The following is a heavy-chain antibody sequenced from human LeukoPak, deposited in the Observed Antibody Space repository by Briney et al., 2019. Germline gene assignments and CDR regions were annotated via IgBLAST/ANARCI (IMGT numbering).Heavy chain of an antibody. CDR3: AKELRTKSNYGSFDY. V-gene: IGHV3-33*06. CDR1: GFTFSSYG. Sequence: PGGSLRLSCAASGFTFSSYGMHWVHQAPGKGVEWVALIWYDGSNDYYADSVKGRFTISRDNSKNTLYLQMNSLRAEDTAVYYCAKELRTKSNYGSFDYWGQGTLVTVSS. J-gene: IGHJ4*02. D-gene: IGHD3-10*01. CDR2: IWYDGSND.